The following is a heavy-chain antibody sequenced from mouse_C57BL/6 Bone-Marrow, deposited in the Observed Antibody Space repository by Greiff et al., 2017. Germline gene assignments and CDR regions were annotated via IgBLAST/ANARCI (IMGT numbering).Heavy chain of an antibody. CDR1: GFSLTSYG. J-gene: IGHJ3*01. CDR2: IWRGGST. V-gene: IGHV2-5*01. Sequence: QVQLQQSGPGLVQPSQSLTITCTVSGFSLTSYGVHWVRQSPGKGLEWLGVIWRGGSTDYNAAFMYRLSITQDNSKSQVFLNMNSRQADDTAIYYCASYCGSSYVAYWGQGTLVTVSA. CDR3: ASYCGSSYVAY. D-gene: IGHD1-1*01.